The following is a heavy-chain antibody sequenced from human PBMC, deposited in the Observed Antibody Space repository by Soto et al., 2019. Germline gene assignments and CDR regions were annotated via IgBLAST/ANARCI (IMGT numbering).Heavy chain of an antibody. Sequence: EVRLLESGGGLVQRGGSLRLSCAASQFTFSNYGMNWVRQAPGKGLEWVSGISGSGGSTYYADSVKGRFTISRDDSKNTLYLPMNSLRVEDTAVYYCAKPLDCYSYGYAFDIWFQGTMVTVSS. CDR1: QFTFSNYG. CDR2: ISGSGGST. J-gene: IGHJ3*02. D-gene: IGHD5-18*01. V-gene: IGHV3-23*01. CDR3: AKPLDCYSYGYAFDI.